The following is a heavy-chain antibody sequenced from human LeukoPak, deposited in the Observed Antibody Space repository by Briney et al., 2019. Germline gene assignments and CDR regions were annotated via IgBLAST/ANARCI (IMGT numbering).Heavy chain of an antibody. Sequence: ASVTVSFKASGYTFTSYGISWVRQAPGQGLEWMGWISAYNGNTNYAQQLQGRVTMTTDTSTSTAYMELRSLRSDDTAVYYCARDGIAAAGRGYNWFDPWGQGTLVTVSS. CDR1: GYTFTSYG. J-gene: IGHJ5*02. D-gene: IGHD6-13*01. CDR2: ISAYNGNT. V-gene: IGHV1-18*01. CDR3: ARDGIAAAGRGYNWFDP.